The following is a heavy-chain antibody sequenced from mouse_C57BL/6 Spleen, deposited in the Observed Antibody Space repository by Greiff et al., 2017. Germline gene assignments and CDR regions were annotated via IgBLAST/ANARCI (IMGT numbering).Heavy chain of an antibody. D-gene: IGHD3-2*02. Sequence: VQLQQSGPELVKPGDSVKISCKASGYSFTGYFMNWVMQSHGKSLEWIGRINPYNGDTFYNQRFKGKATLTVDKSSSTAHMELRSLTSEDSAVYYCARSSSSGDYFDYWGQGTTLTVSS. V-gene: IGHV1-20*01. CDR2: INPYNGDT. CDR3: ARSSSSGDYFDY. J-gene: IGHJ2*01. CDR1: GYSFTGYF.